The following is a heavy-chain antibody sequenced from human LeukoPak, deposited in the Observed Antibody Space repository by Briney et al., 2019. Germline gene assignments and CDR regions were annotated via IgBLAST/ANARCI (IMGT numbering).Heavy chain of an antibody. CDR1: GYTFTGYY. CDR3: ARAKRLRLGELSSPEDY. J-gene: IGHJ4*02. D-gene: IGHD3-16*02. Sequence: ASVKVSCKASGYTFTGYYMHWLRQAPGQGLEWMGWINPNSGGTNYAQKFQGRVTMTRDTSISTAYMELSRLRSDDTAVYYCARAKRLRLGELSSPEDYWGQGTLVTVSS. V-gene: IGHV1-2*02. CDR2: INPNSGGT.